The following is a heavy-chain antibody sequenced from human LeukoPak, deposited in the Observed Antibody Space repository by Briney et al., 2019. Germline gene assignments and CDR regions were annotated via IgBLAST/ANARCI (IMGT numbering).Heavy chain of an antibody. V-gene: IGHV4-30-2*01. Sequence: SETLSLTCTVSGDSISSGDYSWGWTRQPSGKGLEWIGYIFHTGNSYYNPSLRSRVTISVDRSRNQFSLRLTSVTAADTAVYYCARELWFVNAPGSWLDPWGPGTLVAVSS. J-gene: IGHJ5*02. D-gene: IGHD3-10*01. CDR3: ARELWFVNAPGSWLDP. CDR2: IFHTGNS. CDR1: GDSISSGDYS.